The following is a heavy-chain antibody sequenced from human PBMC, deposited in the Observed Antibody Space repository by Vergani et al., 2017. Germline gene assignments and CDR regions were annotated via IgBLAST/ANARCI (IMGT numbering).Heavy chain of an antibody. Sequence: QVQLQESGPGPVKPSETLSLTCTVSNDSVSNTFYYWGLIRQTPGKGLEWIGSIYYSGSTYYNPSLESRVTMSVDTSKSQFPLKLSSVTAADTAVYYCERQKDYYMDVWGKGATVTVS. J-gene: IGHJ6*03. CDR1: NDSVSNTFYY. CDR3: ERQKDYYMDV. V-gene: IGHV4-39*01. CDR2: IYYSGST.